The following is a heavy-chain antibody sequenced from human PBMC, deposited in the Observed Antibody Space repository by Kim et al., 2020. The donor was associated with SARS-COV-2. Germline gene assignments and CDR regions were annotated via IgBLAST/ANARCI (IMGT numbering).Heavy chain of an antibody. V-gene: IGHV3-30*18. CDR2: ISYDGSNK. Sequence: GGSLRLSCAASGFTFSSYGMHWVRQAPGRGLEWVAVISYDGSNKYYADSVKGRFTISRDNSKNTLYLQMNSLRAEDTAVYYCAKGSYWNGLLDYWGQGTLVTVSS. D-gene: IGHD1-1*01. CDR3: AKGSYWNGLLDY. CDR1: GFTFSSYG. J-gene: IGHJ4*02.